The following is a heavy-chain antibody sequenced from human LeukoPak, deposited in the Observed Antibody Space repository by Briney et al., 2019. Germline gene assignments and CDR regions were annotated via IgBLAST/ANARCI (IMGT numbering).Heavy chain of an antibody. CDR2: INPNSGGT. Sequence: ASVKVSCKASGYTFTGYYMHWVRQAPGQGLEWMGWINPNSGGTNYAQKFQGRVTMTRDTSISTAYMELSRLRSEDTAVYYCATIHYDILTGYSYCFDYWGQGTLVTVSS. CDR3: ATIHYDILTGYSYCFDY. J-gene: IGHJ4*02. D-gene: IGHD3-9*01. V-gene: IGHV1-2*02. CDR1: GYTFTGYY.